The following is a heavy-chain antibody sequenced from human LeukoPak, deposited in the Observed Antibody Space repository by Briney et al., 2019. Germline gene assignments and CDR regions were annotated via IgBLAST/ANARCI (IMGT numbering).Heavy chain of an antibody. J-gene: IGHJ5*02. CDR3: AREGYSYPNWFDP. Sequence: SETLSLTCTVSGGSISSGSYYWSWIRQPAGKGLEWIGRIYTSGSTNYNPSLKSRVTMSVDTSKNQFSLKLSSVTAADTALYYCAREGYSYPNWFDPWGQGTLVTVSS. CDR1: GGSISSGSYY. D-gene: IGHD5-18*01. V-gene: IGHV4-61*02. CDR2: IYTSGST.